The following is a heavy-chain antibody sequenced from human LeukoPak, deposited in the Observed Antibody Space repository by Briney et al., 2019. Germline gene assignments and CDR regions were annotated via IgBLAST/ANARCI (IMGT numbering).Heavy chain of an antibody. Sequence: GGSLRLSCAASGFTFSSYAMSWVRQAPGKGLEWASAISGSGGSTYYADSVKGRFTISRDNSKNTLYLQMNSLRAEDTAVYYCAKEVERAVAGTWNYWGQGTLVTVSS. CDR2: ISGSGGST. CDR1: GFTFSSYA. D-gene: IGHD6-19*01. V-gene: IGHV3-23*01. CDR3: AKEVERAVAGTWNY. J-gene: IGHJ4*02.